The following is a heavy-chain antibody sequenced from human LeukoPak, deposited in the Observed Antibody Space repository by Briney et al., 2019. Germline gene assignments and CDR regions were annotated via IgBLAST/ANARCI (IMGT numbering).Heavy chain of an antibody. CDR3: ARDAALYSSGWKDY. CDR1: GFTFSSYA. D-gene: IGHD6-19*01. CDR2: ISGSGVTT. J-gene: IGHJ4*02. Sequence: PGGSLRLSCVASGFTFSSYAMSWVRQAPGKGLEWVSAISGSGVTTHYAGSVKGRFSISRDNAKNSLYLQMNSLRAEDTAVYYCARDAALYSSGWKDYWGQGTLVTVSS. V-gene: IGHV3-23*01.